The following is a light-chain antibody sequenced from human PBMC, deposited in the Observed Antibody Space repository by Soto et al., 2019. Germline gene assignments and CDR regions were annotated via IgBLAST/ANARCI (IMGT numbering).Light chain of an antibody. CDR2: AAS. Sequence: DIQMTQSPSSLSASVGDRVTITCRASQGIRNYLAWYQQKPGKVPSLLIYAASTLQSGVPSRFSGSGSGTDFTLTINSLQPEDIATYYCQKYDGAPWTFGQGTKVEIK. CDR3: QKYDGAPWT. CDR1: QGIRNY. J-gene: IGKJ1*01. V-gene: IGKV1-27*01.